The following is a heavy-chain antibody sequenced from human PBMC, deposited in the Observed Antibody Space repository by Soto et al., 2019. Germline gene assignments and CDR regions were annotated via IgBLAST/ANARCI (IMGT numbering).Heavy chain of an antibody. CDR2: ISSNGGST. V-gene: IGHV3-64D*06. J-gene: IGHJ4*02. Sequence: VGSLRLSCSASGFAFSSYAVHWVRQAPGKGLEYVSAISSNGGSTYYADSVKGRFTISRDNSKNTLYLQMSSLRAEDTAVYYCVSPGPNLLWFGELFVYWGQGTLVTVSS. CDR3: VSPGPNLLWFGELFVY. CDR1: GFAFSSYA. D-gene: IGHD3-10*01.